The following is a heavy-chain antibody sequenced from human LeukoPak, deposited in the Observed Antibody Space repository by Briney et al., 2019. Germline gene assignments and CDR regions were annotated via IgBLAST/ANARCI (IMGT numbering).Heavy chain of an antibody. CDR3: ARDRSSGFSSGAYYYYGMDV. CDR2: IYYSGST. Sequence: SETLSLTCTVSGGSISSYYWSWIRQPPGKGLEWIGYIYYSGSTNYNPSLKSRVTISVDTSKNQFSLKLSSVTAADTAVYYCARDRSSGFSSGAYYYYGMDVWGQGTTVTVSS. V-gene: IGHV4-59*01. J-gene: IGHJ6*02. D-gene: IGHD6-19*01. CDR1: GGSISSYY.